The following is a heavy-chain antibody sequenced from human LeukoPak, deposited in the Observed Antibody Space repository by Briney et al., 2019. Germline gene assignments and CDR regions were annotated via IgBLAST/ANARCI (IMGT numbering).Heavy chain of an antibody. D-gene: IGHD3-22*01. Sequence: GGSLRLSCAASGFTFSSYSMNWVRQAPGKGLEWVSYISSSSSTIYYADSVKGRFTISRDDAKNSLYLQMHSLRAEDTAVYYCARFTMIVVGGYAFDIWGQGTMVTVSS. CDR2: ISSSSSTI. V-gene: IGHV3-48*04. CDR1: GFTFSSYS. CDR3: ARFTMIVVGGYAFDI. J-gene: IGHJ3*02.